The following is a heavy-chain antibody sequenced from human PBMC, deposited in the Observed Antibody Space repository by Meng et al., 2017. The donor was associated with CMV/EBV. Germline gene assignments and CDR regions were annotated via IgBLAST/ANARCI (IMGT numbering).Heavy chain of an antibody. V-gene: IGHV3-48*03. D-gene: IGHD2-2*01. CDR2: VSGSVSPT. J-gene: IGHJ6*02. CDR3: ARDDATSYYYYYGMDV. CDR1: GFNFSSYE. Sequence: GESLKISCAASGFNFSSYEMNWVRQAPGRGLEWVASVSGSVSPTYYADSVKGRFTISIDNTKTSLYLQMNSLRAEDTAVYYCARDDATSYYYYYGMDVWGQRTTVTVSS.